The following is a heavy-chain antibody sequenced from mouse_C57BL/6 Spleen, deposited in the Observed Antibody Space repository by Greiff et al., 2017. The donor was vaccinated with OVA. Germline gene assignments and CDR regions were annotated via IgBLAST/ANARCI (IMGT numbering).Heavy chain of an antibody. J-gene: IGHJ2*01. CDR1: GYTFTSYW. CDR3: ARGGSSFDY. CDR2: IYPSDSET. V-gene: IGHV1-61*01. D-gene: IGHD1-1*01. Sequence: QVHVKQPGAELVRPGSSVKLSCKASGYTFTSYWMDWVKQRPGQGLEWIGNIYPSDSETHYNQKFKDKATLTVDKSSSTAYMQLSSLTSEDSAVYYCARGGSSFDYWGQGTTLTVSS.